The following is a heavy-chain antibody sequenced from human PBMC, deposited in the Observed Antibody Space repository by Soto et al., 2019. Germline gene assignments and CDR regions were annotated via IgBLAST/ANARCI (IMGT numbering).Heavy chain of an antibody. D-gene: IGHD4-4*01. CDR3: ARADYTNYDNDYHYYGMDV. CDR1: GDTFGTYA. J-gene: IGHJ6*02. CDR2: IIPIFRTP. V-gene: IGHV1-69*13. Sequence: ASVKVSCKASGDTFGTYAMNWVRQAPGQGLEWIGGIIPIFRTPHYAQKFQGRVTITADESTTTAYMELSSLRSEDTAIYFCARADYTNYDNDYHYYGMDVWGRGTTVTVSS.